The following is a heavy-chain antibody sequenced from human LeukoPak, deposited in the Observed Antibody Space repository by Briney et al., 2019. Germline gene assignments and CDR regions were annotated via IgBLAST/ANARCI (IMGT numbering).Heavy chain of an antibody. D-gene: IGHD3-10*02. CDR1: GFTFSNYA. Sequence: GGSLRLSCAASGFTFSNYAMRWVRQAPGKGLEWVSGISGSGDSAYYADSVKGRFTISRDNAKNSLYLQMNSLRAEDTAVYYCAELGITMIGGVWGKGTTVTISS. V-gene: IGHV3-23*01. J-gene: IGHJ6*04. CDR3: AELGITMIGGV. CDR2: ISGSGDSA.